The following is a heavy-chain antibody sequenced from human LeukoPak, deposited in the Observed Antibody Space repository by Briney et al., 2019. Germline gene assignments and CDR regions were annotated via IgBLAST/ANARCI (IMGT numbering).Heavy chain of an antibody. J-gene: IGHJ4*02. CDR2: VSGSDGST. CDR1: GFTFSGYA. CDR3: AKVGGGRMAAAGTHY. D-gene: IGHD6-13*01. V-gene: IGHV3-23*01. Sequence: GGSLRLSCAASGFTFSGYAMTWVRQAPGKGLEWVSGVSGSDGSTYYADSVQGRFTISRDNSKNTLYLQMNSLRVEDTAVYYCAKVGGGRMAAAGTHYWGQGTLVTVSS.